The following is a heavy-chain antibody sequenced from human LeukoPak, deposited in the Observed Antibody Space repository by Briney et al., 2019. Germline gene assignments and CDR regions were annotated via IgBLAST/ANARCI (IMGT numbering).Heavy chain of an antibody. CDR2: LYSGSDT. V-gene: IGHV3-53*01. D-gene: IGHD3-3*02. CDR1: GFTVGTNY. Sequence: GGSLRLSCAASGFTVGTNYMNWVRQAPGKGLGWVSILYSGSDTYYADSVEGRFIISRDSSKNTLSLQMNDLRAEDTAVYYCARVGDHFHWYLDLWGRGTLVTVSS. CDR3: ARVGDHFHWYLDL. J-gene: IGHJ2*01.